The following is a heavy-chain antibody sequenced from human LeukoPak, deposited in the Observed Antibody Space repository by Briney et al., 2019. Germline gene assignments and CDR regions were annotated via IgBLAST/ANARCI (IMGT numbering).Heavy chain of an antibody. J-gene: IGHJ2*01. Sequence: SETLSLTCAVSGGSISSYYWSWIRQPPGKGLEWIGYIYYSGSTNYNPSLKSRVTISVDTSKNQFSLKLSSVTAADTAVYYCARDLSPIWYFDLWGRGTVVTVSS. CDR1: GGSISSYY. V-gene: IGHV4-59*01. D-gene: IGHD3-3*02. CDR2: IYYSGST. CDR3: ARDLSPIWYFDL.